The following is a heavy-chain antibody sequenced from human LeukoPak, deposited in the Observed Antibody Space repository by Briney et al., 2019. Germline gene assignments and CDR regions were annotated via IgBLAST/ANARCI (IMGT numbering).Heavy chain of an antibody. D-gene: IGHD3-22*01. CDR3: ARVYYYDSSGYLLEGDYFDY. Sequence: SETLSLTCTVSGGSISSSSYYWGWIRQPPGKGLEWIGSIYYSGSTYYNPSLKSRVTISVDTSKNQFSLKLSSVTAADTAVYYCARVYYYDSSGYLLEGDYFDYWGQGTLVTVSS. CDR1: GGSISSSSYY. J-gene: IGHJ4*02. V-gene: IGHV4-39*07. CDR2: IYYSGST.